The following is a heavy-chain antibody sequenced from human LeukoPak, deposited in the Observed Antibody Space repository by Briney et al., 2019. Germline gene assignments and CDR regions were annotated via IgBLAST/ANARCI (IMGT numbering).Heavy chain of an antibody. CDR3: ARDSGYYCDSSPLDY. CDR1: GGSISSYY. D-gene: IGHD3-22*01. V-gene: IGHV4-4*07. Sequence: EPSETLSLTCTVSGGSISSYYWSWIRQPAGKGLEWIGRMYTSGSTNYNPSLKSRVTMSVDTSKNQCSLKLSSVTAADTAVYYCARDSGYYCDSSPLDYWGQGTLVTVSS. J-gene: IGHJ4*02. CDR2: MYTSGST.